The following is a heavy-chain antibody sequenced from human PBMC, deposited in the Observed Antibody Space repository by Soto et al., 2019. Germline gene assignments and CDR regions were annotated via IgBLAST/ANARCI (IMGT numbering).Heavy chain of an antibody. CDR3: AKGNSREAVDIVATSYYYYYYGMDA. CDR1: GFTFDDYT. Sequence: PGGSLRLSCAASGFTFDDYTMHWVRQAPGKGLEWVSLISWDGGSTYYADSVKGRFTISRDNSKNSLYLQMNSLRTEDTALYYCAKGNSREAVDIVATSYYYYYYGMDAWGQGTTVTVSS. J-gene: IGHJ6*02. V-gene: IGHV3-43*01. D-gene: IGHD5-12*01. CDR2: ISWDGGST.